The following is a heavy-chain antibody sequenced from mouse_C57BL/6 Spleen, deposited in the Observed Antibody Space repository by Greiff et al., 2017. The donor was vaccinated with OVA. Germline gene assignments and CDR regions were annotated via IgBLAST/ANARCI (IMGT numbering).Heavy chain of an antibody. CDR2: INPGSGGT. J-gene: IGHJ2*01. CDR3: AREGYGSSFYFDY. CDR1: GYAFTNYL. V-gene: IGHV1-54*01. Sequence: VQLQQSGAELVRPGTSVKVSCKASGYAFTNYLIEWVKQRPGQGLEWIGVINPGSGGTNYNEKFKGKATLTADKSSSTAYMQLSSLTSEDSAVYFCAREGYGSSFYFDYWGQGTTLTVSS. D-gene: IGHD1-1*01.